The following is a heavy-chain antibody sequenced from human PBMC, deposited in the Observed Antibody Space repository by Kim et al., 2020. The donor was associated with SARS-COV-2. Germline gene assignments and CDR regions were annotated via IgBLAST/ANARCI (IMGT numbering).Heavy chain of an antibody. V-gene: IGHV4-59*08. Sequence: ETLSLTCTVSGGSISSYYWSWIRQPPGKGLEWIGSIYYSGSTNYNPSLKSRVTISVDTSKNQFSLKLSSVTAADTAVYYCARLISSSATIWYYYYYGLDVWGQGTTVTVSS. D-gene: IGHD6-13*01. CDR1: GGSISSYY. CDR2: IYYSGST. J-gene: IGHJ6*02. CDR3: ARLISSSATIWYYYYYGLDV.